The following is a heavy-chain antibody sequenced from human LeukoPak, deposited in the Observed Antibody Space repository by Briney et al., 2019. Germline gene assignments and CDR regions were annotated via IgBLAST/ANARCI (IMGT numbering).Heavy chain of an antibody. D-gene: IGHD2/OR15-2a*01. CDR3: ARGLRGIRDY. J-gene: IGHJ4*02. V-gene: IGHV1-58*01. CDR1: GFTFTSSA. CDR2: IVVGSGNT. Sequence: SVKVSCKASGFTFTSSAVQWVRQARGQRLGWIGWIVVGSGNTKYAQKLQDRVTMTTDTSTSTAYMDLKSLRSDDTAVYYCARGLRGIRDYWGQGTLVTVSS.